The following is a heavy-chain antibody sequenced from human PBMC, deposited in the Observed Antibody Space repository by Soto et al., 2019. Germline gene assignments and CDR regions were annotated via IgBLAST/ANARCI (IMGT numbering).Heavy chain of an antibody. Sequence: SETLSLTCAVYGGSFSGYHWSWIRQPPGKGLEWIGEINHSGSTNYNPPLKSRVTISVDTSKNQFSLKLSSVPAADTAVYYCARAGSGWYFRGSFYFDYWGQGTLVTVSS. CDR3: ARAGSGWYFRGSFYFDY. D-gene: IGHD6-19*01. CDR1: GGSFSGYH. V-gene: IGHV4-34*01. CDR2: INHSGST. J-gene: IGHJ4*02.